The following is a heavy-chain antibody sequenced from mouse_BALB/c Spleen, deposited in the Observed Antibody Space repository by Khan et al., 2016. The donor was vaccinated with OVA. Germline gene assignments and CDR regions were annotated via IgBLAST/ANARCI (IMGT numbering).Heavy chain of an antibody. V-gene: IGHV1-9*01. CDR1: GYTFSSYW. CDR2: ILPGSGSR. Sequence: VQLQQSGAELMKPGASVKISCKATGYTFSSYWLEWVKQRPGHGLEWIGEILPGSGSRNYSEKFKGKATFTADISYKTTYMQLSSLTSKDSAVFYCARVNYGSRDYFDYWGQGTTLTVSS. J-gene: IGHJ2*01. CDR3: ARVNYGSRDYFDY. D-gene: IGHD1-1*01.